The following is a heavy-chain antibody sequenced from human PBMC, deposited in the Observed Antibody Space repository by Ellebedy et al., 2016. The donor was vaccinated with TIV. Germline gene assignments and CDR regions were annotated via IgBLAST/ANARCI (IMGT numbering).Heavy chain of an antibody. CDR1: GYAFTSYD. V-gene: IGHV1-8*01. CDR2: INPNSGNT. D-gene: IGHD3-22*01. J-gene: IGHJ5*02. CDR3: ATLAYGSSGYYFWFDP. Sequence: AASVKVSCKASGYAFTSYDINWVRQAPGQGLEWMGWINPNSGNTGYAQKFQGRVTMTRDNSISTAYMELSSLTSEDTAVYYCATLAYGSSGYYFWFDPWGQGTLVTVSS.